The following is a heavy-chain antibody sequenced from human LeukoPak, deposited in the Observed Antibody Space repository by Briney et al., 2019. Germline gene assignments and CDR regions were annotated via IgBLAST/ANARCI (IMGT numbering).Heavy chain of an antibody. D-gene: IGHD3-10*01. Sequence: PGGSLRLSCAASGFPLSSYAMSWVRQGPGKGLEWVANIKQDGSEKYYVDSVKGRFTISRDNAKNSLYLQMNSLRAEDTAVYYCARGTLLLWFGGALDYWGQGTLVTVSS. CDR2: IKQDGSEK. CDR3: ARGTLLLWFGGALDY. J-gene: IGHJ4*02. CDR1: GFPLSSYA. V-gene: IGHV3-7*01.